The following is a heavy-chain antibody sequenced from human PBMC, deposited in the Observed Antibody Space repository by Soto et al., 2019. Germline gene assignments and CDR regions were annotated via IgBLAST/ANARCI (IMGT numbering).Heavy chain of an antibody. V-gene: IGHV3-30*02. CDR1: KSIFTGYG. Sequence: GGSLRLSCAASKSIFTGYGMHWVRQTPGKGLEWVAVIRFDGTDEHYADSVKGRFTISRDNSKNMLYLQMNSLRAEDTAVYYCARDPNYHYYDSSGDYFSRGYYFDYWGQGTLVTVSS. J-gene: IGHJ4*02. D-gene: IGHD3-22*01. CDR3: ARDPNYHYYDSSGDYFSRGYYFDY. CDR2: IRFDGTDE.